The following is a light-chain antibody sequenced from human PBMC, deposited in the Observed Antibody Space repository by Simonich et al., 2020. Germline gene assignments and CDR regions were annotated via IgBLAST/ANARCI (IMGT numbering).Light chain of an antibody. Sequence: QSALTQPASVSGSPGPSITISCTGTSSDVGSYNLVSWYQQHPGKAPKLMIYEGSKRPAGVSNRFSGSKSGNTASLTISGLQAEDDADYYCCSYAGSSTFGVFGGGTKLTVL. J-gene: IGLJ3*02. CDR3: CSYAGSSTFGV. CDR2: EGS. CDR1: SSDVGSYNL. V-gene: IGLV2-23*03.